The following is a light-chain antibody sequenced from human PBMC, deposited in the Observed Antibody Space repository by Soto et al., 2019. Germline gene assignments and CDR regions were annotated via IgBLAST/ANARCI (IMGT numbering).Light chain of an antibody. CDR1: SSDVGGYNY. Sequence: QSALTQPASVSGSPGQSITISCTGTSSDVGGYNYVSWYQQHPGKAPKLMIYEVSNRPSGVSNRFSGSKSGNTASLTISGLQAEDEADYYCSSNRVFGVGTKLTV. CDR2: EVS. J-gene: IGLJ2*01. V-gene: IGLV2-14*01. CDR3: SSNRV.